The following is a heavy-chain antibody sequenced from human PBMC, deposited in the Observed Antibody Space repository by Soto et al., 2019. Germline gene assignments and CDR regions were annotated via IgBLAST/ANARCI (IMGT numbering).Heavy chain of an antibody. CDR1: GFTFRDYY. D-gene: IGHD2-15*01. V-gene: IGHV3-11*04. J-gene: IGHJ6*02. Sequence: GGSLRLSCAGSGFTFRDYYMGWIRQAPGKGLEWVSYISSSGSTTYYAASVKGRFTISRDNAKNTLYLQMNSLRAEDTAVYYCARSGGSCYQCMDVWGQGTTVTVSS. CDR3: ARSGGSCYQCMDV. CDR2: ISSSGSTT.